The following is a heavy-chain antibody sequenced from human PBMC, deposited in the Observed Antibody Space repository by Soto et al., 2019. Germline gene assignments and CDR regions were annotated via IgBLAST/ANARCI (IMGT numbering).Heavy chain of an antibody. V-gene: IGHV3-48*02. D-gene: IGHD3-16*01. CDR1: GFIFSTYT. CDR3: ARLYTTSRVGAWFDP. Sequence: EGQLVESGGGLVLPGGSLRLSCAASGFIFSTYTLNWVRQAPGKGLEWVSYISAGSDAIHYADSVKGRFTVSRDNVKNSLFLQMNSLRDEDTAVYYCARLYTTSRVGAWFDPWGQGTLVTVSS. J-gene: IGHJ5*02. CDR2: ISAGSDAI.